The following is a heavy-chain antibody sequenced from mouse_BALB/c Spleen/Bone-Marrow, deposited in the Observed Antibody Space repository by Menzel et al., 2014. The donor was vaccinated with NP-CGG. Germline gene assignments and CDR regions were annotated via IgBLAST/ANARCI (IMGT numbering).Heavy chain of an antibody. V-gene: IGHV1-80*01. CDR1: GYALSGSW. CDR2: IYPAAGDI. CDR3: ARGGIYGDY. Sequence: QVQLKESGSELVRPGSSVKISCTSSGYALSGSWMNWVKPMPGQGLVWIGQIYPAAGDIDYKGKFKGKGTLTADKSSSTAYMQLSSLTSEDSAVYFCARGGIYGDYLGQGTTVTVDS. J-gene: IGHJ2*01. D-gene: IGHD1-1*01.